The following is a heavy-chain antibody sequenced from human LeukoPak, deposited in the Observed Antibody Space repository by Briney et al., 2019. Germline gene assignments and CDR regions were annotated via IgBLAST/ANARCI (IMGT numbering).Heavy chain of an antibody. CDR2: INNDGSSS. CDR3: ARTDYGALQNYYYYYYMDV. CDR1: GFTFSSYW. D-gene: IGHD3-16*01. J-gene: IGHJ6*03. V-gene: IGHV3-74*01. Sequence: GGSLRLSCAASGFTFSSYWMHWVRQAPGKGLVWVSRINNDGSSSSYADSVKGRFTISRDNSKNTLYLQMNSLRAEDTAVYYCARTDYGALQNYYYYYYMDVWGKGTTVTVSS.